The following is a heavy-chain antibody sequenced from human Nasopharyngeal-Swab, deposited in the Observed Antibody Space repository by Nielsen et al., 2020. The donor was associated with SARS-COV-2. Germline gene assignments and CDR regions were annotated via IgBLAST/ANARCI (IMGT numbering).Heavy chain of an antibody. Sequence: VRQMPGKGLEWVSVISGSGGSTYYADSVKGRFTISRDNSKNTLYLQMNSLRAEDTAVYYCAKDLPKQQLAQYYYYGMDVWGQGTTVTVSS. V-gene: IGHV3-23*01. CDR3: AKDLPKQQLAQYYYYGMDV. J-gene: IGHJ6*02. D-gene: IGHD6-13*01. CDR2: ISGSGGST.